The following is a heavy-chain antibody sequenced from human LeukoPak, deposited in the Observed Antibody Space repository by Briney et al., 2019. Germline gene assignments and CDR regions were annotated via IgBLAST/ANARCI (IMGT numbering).Heavy chain of an antibody. CDR2: IYYSGST. Sequence: SETLSLTCTVSGGSISSYYWSWIRQPPGKGLEWIGYIYYSGSTNYNPSLKSRVTISVDTSKNQFSLKLSSVTAADTAVYYCARGPDTAMVHFYYYYCGMDVWGQGTTVTVSS. J-gene: IGHJ6*02. D-gene: IGHD5-18*01. CDR3: ARGPDTAMVHFYYYYCGMDV. CDR1: GGSISSYY. V-gene: IGHV4-59*01.